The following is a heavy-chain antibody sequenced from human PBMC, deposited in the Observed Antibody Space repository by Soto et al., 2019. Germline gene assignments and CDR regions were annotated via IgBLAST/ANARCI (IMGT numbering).Heavy chain of an antibody. V-gene: IGHV1-2*02. J-gene: IGHJ6*02. CDR2: INPNSGGT. CDR3: ARAIVVVPAAIFEAYDLLAVDYYYGMDV. Sequence: QVQLVQSGAEVKKPGASVKVSCKASGYTFTGYYMHWVRQAPGQGLEWMGWINPNSGGTNYAQKFQGRVTMTRDTSISTAYMELSRLRSDDTAVYYCARAIVVVPAAIFEAYDLLAVDYYYGMDVWGQGTTVTVSS. CDR1: GYTFTGYY. D-gene: IGHD2-2*02.